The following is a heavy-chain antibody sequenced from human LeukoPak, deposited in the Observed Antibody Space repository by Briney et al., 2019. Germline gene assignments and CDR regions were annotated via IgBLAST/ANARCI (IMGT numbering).Heavy chain of an antibody. J-gene: IGHJ4*02. Sequence: PGGPLRLSCVVSGFKVSSHYMGWVRQAPGKGLEWVSLIYGGNSISNTDSVKGRFTISTDDSKNTVYLQMNDLRAEDTAMYYCARGYSGSFDYWGQGSQVTVSS. CDR1: GFKVSSHY. D-gene: IGHD1-26*01. V-gene: IGHV3-53*01. CDR2: IYGGNSI. CDR3: ARGYSGSFDY.